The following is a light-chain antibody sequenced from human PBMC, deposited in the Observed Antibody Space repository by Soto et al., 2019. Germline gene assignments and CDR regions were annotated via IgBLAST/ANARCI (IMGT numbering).Light chain of an antibody. J-gene: IGKJ1*01. CDR2: AAS. CDR3: QQYYSYPRT. Sequence: AIRMTQSPSSLSASTGDRVTITCRASQGLSSYLAWYQQKPGKAPTLLIYAASTLQSGVPSRFSGSGSGTDFTLTISCLQSEDFATYYCQQYYSYPRTFGQGTKVEIK. CDR1: QGLSSY. V-gene: IGKV1-8*01.